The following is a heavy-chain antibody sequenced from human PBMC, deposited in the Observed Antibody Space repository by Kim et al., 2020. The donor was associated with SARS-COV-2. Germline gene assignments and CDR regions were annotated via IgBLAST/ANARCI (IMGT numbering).Heavy chain of an antibody. Sequence: GGSLRLSCAASGFTFSSYSMNWVRQAPGKGLEWVSYISSSSSTIYYADSVKGRFTISRDNAKNSLYLQMNSLRDEDTAVYYCARDLIVVPAAYYFDYWGQGTLVTVSS. J-gene: IGHJ4*02. V-gene: IGHV3-48*02. CDR2: ISSSSSTI. CDR3: ARDLIVVPAAYYFDY. D-gene: IGHD2-2*01. CDR1: GFTFSSYS.